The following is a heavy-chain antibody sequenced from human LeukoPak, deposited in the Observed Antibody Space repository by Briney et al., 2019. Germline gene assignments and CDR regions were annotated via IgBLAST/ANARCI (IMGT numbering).Heavy chain of an antibody. CDR3: ARDPPATTAFDV. J-gene: IGHJ3*01. V-gene: IGHV1-2*02. Sequence: ASVKVSCKASGYTFTGYYMHWVRQAPGQGLEWMGWINPNSGGTNYAQKFQGRVTMTRDTSISTAYMELSRLTSDDTAMFYCARDPPATTAFDVWGQGTMVTVSS. CDR2: INPNSGGT. D-gene: IGHD1-1*01. CDR1: GYTFTGYY.